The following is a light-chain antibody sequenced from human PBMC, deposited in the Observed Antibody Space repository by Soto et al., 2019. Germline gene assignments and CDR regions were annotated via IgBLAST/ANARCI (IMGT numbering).Light chain of an antibody. V-gene: IGLV7-43*01. CDR1: TGAVTSGYY. CDR3: LLYSGGAQV. J-gene: IGLJ2*01. CDR2: STS. Sequence: QAVVTQEPSLTVSPGGTVTLTCASSTGAVTSGYYPNWFQQKPGQAPRALIYSTSNTHSWTPARFSGSLLGGKAALTLSGVQPEDEAEYYCLLYSGGAQVFGGGTKLTVL.